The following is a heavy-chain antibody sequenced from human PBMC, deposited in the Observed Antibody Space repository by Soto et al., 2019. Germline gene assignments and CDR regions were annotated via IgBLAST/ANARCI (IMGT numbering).Heavy chain of an antibody. D-gene: IGHD3-22*01. CDR3: AGGQYDSSGYGMDV. CDR1: GGSISSGDYY. V-gene: IGHV4-30-4*01. Sequence: SETLPLTCTVSGGSISSGDYYWSWIRQPPGKGLEWIGYIYYSGSTYYNPSLKSRVTISVDTSKNQFSLKLSSVTAADTAVYYCAGGQYDSSGYGMDVWGQGTTVTVS. J-gene: IGHJ6*02. CDR2: IYYSGST.